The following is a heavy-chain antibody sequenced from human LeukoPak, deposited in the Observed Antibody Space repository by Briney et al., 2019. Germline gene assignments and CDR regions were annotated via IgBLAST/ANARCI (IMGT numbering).Heavy chain of an antibody. V-gene: IGHV1-2*02. D-gene: IGHD1-26*01. CDR1: GYTFTSYA. Sequence: HVASVKVSCKASGYTFTSYAMHWVRQAPGQRLEWMGWINPNSGGTNYAQKFQGRVTMTRDTSISTAYMELSRLRSDDTAVYYCARAGLIVGATSSHDYWGQGTLVTISS. CDR3: ARAGLIVGATSSHDY. CDR2: INPNSGGT. J-gene: IGHJ4*02.